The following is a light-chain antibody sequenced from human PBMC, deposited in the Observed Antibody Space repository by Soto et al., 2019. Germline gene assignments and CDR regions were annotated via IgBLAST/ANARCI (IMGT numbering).Light chain of an antibody. CDR3: CSYTSGNTLV. J-gene: IGLJ3*02. Sequence: QSALTQPASVSGSPGQSITISCTGTSSDVGTYNLVSWYQQHPGKAPKLIIYGGIRRPSGLSNRFFGSRSGNTASLTISGLQAEDEAAYYCCSYTSGNTLVFGGGTKVTVL. V-gene: IGLV2-23*01. CDR2: GGI. CDR1: SSDVGTYNL.